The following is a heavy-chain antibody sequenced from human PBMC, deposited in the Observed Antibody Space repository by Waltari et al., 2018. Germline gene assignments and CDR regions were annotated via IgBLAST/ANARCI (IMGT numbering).Heavy chain of an antibody. D-gene: IGHD2-2*01. Sequence: EVQLVESGGGLVQPGGSLRLSCAASGFTFSSYAMSWVRQAPGKGLEWVSAISGSGGSTYYADSVKGRFTISRDNSKNTLYLQMNSLRAEDTAVYYCAKDPDIVVVPAATGYYWGQGTLVTVSS. J-gene: IGHJ4*02. CDR1: GFTFSSYA. V-gene: IGHV3-23*04. CDR2: ISGSGGST. CDR3: AKDPDIVVVPAATGYY.